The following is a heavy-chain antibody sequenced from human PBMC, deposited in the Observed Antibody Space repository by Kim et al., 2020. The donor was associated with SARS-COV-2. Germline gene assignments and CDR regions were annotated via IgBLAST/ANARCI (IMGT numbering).Heavy chain of an antibody. CDR3: ATHPRGWFGP. CDR2: IYYSGSA. Sequence: SETLSLTCTVSGGSISSSSYYWGWIRQPPGKGLEWIGSIYYSGSAYYNPSLKSRVTISVDTSKNQFSLKLDSVTAADTAVYFCATHPRGWFGPWGQGTLVTVSS. J-gene: IGHJ5*02. V-gene: IGHV4-39*01. CDR1: GGSISSSSYY.